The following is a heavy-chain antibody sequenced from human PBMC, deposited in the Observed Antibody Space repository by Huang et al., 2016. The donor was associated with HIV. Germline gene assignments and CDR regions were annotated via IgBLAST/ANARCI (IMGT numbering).Heavy chain of an antibody. J-gene: IGHJ6*03. CDR2: INHSEST. CDR3: ARGQGGYYYYYMDV. CDR1: GGFFSGYY. V-gene: IGHV4-34*01. Sequence: QVQLQQWGAGLLRPSETLSLTCAVYGGFFSGYYGTWIRQPPGKGREWIGEINHSESTNYNPSLKSRVTISVDTSRNQFSLTLTSVTAADTAVYYCARGQGGYYYYYMDVWGKGTTVTVSS.